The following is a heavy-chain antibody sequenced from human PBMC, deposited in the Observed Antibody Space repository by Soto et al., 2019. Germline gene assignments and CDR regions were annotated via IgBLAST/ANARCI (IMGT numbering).Heavy chain of an antibody. CDR1: GFTFSSYS. CDR2: ISSRSSAI. J-gene: IGHJ4*02. D-gene: IGHD2-21*01. V-gene: IGHV3-48*01. Sequence: GGSLRLSCAASGFTFSSYSMHWVRQSPGKGLEWVTYISSRSSAISFADSVKGRFTVSRDNAKNSLYLQMNSLRAEDTAVYFCARALCGGQCPRWYFDYWGQGTLVTVSS. CDR3: ARALCGGQCPRWYFDY.